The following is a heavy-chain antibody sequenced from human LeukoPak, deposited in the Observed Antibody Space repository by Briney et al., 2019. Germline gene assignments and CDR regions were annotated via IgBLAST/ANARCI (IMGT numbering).Heavy chain of an antibody. J-gene: IGHJ2*01. CDR1: GGSNSSSSYY. D-gene: IGHD3-22*01. CDR3: AREGLYYYDSSGFDL. Sequence: PSETLSLTCTVSGGSNSSSSYYWGWIRQRPGKVLEWIGSIYYSGSTYYNPSLKSRVTISVDRSKNQFSLKLSSVTAADTAVYYCAREGLYYYDSSGFDLWGRGTLVTVSS. CDR2: IYYSGST. V-gene: IGHV4-39*07.